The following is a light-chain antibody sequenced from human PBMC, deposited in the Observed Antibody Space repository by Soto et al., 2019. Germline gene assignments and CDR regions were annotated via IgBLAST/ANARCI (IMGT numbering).Light chain of an antibody. CDR3: HQFNVWHRT. J-gene: IGKJ1*01. Sequence: EIVMTQSPATLSVSPGERATLYCRASQSVGSNLAWHQQKPGQAPRLLIYGASTRATDIPARFSGSGSGTEFALTLNSLQSEDFAVYFCHQFNVWHRTFGQGTKVEI. V-gene: IGKV3-15*01. CDR1: QSVGSN. CDR2: GAS.